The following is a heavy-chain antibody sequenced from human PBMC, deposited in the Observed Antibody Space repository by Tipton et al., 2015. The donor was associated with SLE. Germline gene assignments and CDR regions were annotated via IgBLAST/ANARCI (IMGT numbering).Heavy chain of an antibody. CDR2: GSHSGRT. Sequence: TLSLTCTVSGGSISTYFWNWVRQPPGKGLEWIGSGSHSGRTYYNPSLESRATVSVDPSKTQVRLHLTSVSAADTALYYCARVDAGGISGAFDLWGQGTLVSVSS. D-gene: IGHD1-26*01. V-gene: IGHV4-38-2*02. CDR1: GGSISTYF. CDR3: ARVDAGGISGAFDL. J-gene: IGHJ4*02.